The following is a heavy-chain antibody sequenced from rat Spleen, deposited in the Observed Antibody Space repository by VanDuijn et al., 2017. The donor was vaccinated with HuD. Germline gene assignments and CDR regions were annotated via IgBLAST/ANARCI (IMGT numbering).Heavy chain of an antibody. D-gene: IGHD3-1*01. CDR1: GFTFSNYY. CDR3: ARGAALDY. CDR2: ISTSGGST. V-gene: IGHV5-25*01. Sequence: EVQLVESGGGLVQPGRSLKLSCAASGFTFSNYYMAWVRQAPTKGLEWVASISTSGGSTYYRDSVKGRFTVSRDNAKSTLYLQMDSLRSEDTATYYCARGAALDYWGQGVMVTVSS. J-gene: IGHJ2*01.